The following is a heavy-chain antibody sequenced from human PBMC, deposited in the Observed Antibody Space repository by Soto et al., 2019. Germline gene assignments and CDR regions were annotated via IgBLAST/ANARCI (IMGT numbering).Heavy chain of an antibody. CDR3: ARDLRVPAAPFAV. V-gene: IGHV3-48*01. D-gene: IGHD2-2*01. Sequence: GGSLRLSCAASGFTFSSYSMNWVRQAPGKGLEWVSYISSSSSTIYYADSVKGRFTISRDNAKNSLYLQMNSLRAEDTAVYYCARDLRVPAAPFAVWGQGTLVTVSS. CDR2: ISSSSSTI. CDR1: GFTFSSYS. J-gene: IGHJ4*02.